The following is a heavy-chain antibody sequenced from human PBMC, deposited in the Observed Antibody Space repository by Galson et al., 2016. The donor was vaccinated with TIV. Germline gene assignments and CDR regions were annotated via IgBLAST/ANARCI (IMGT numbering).Heavy chain of an antibody. CDR1: GAIFSNYP. Sequence: SVKVSCKASGAIFSNYPITWVRQAPGQGLEWMGGIIPISGIADNSQKFQGRVSITADVSTNTVYMELSSLRAEDTAVYYCAILTPCGGDCYYFYRWGQGALVTVSS. CDR2: IIPISGIA. CDR3: AILTPCGGDCYYFYR. D-gene: IGHD2-21*02. V-gene: IGHV1-69*13. J-gene: IGHJ4*02.